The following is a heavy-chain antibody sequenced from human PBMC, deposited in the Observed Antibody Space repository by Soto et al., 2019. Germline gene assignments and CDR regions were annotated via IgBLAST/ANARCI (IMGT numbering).Heavy chain of an antibody. CDR1: GFTFSTHA. CDR3: ARGRGSYFDY. V-gene: IGHV3-30-3*01. D-gene: IGHD1-26*01. CDR2: LSYDGGSE. Sequence: PGGSLRLSCAASGFTFSTHAMHWVRQAPGKGLEWVAVLSYDGGSEYDTDSVKGRFTFSRDNSKNTLYLQMNSLRAEDTAVYYCARGRGSYFDYWGQGTLVTVSS. J-gene: IGHJ4*02.